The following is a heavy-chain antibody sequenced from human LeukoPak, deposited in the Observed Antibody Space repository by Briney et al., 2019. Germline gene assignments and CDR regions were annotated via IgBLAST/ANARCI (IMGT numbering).Heavy chain of an antibody. CDR2: IRYDGSNK. Sequence: GGSLRLSCAASGFTFSSYGMHWVRQAPGKGLEWVAFIRYDGSNKYYADSVKGRFTTSRDNAKNLLYLQMNSLRDEDTAVYYCAAAGDYWGQGTLVTVSS. J-gene: IGHJ4*02. CDR3: AAAGDY. V-gene: IGHV3-30*02. D-gene: IGHD3-10*01. CDR1: GFTFSSYG.